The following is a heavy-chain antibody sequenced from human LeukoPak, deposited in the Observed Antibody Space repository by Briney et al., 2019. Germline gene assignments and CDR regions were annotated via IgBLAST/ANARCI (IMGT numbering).Heavy chain of an antibody. Sequence: ASVKVSCKASGYTFTTYYMHWVRQAPGQGLEWMGLINPSDGTTNYAQKLQDRVTMTRDTSSSTVYMELSSLRSEDTAVYYCARVRNFDDSGYYYFDYWGQGTLVTVSS. J-gene: IGHJ4*02. CDR3: ARVRNFDDSGYYYFDY. V-gene: IGHV1-46*04. CDR2: INPSDGTT. D-gene: IGHD3-22*01. CDR1: GYTFTTYY.